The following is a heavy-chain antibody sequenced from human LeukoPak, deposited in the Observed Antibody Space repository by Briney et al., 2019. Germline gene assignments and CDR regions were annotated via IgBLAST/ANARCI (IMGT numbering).Heavy chain of an antibody. CDR1: GYSFTSYW. D-gene: IGHD3-10*01. J-gene: IGHJ4*02. V-gene: IGHV5-51*01. Sequence: GGSLRLSCKGSGYSFTSYWIGWVRQMPGKGLEWMGIIYPGDSDTRYSPSFQGQVTISADKSISTAYLQWTSLKASDSAMYYCARYTGSFTPLDYWGQGTLVTVSS. CDR3: ARYTGSFTPLDY. CDR2: IYPGDSDT.